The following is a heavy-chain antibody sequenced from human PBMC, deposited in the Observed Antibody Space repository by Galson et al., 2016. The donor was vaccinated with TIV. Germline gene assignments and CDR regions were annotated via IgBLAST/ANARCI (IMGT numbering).Heavy chain of an antibody. Sequence: PALVKPTQTLTLTCTFSGFSLSDTGVGVGWIRQPPGKALEWLGIFYWDDDTRYSPSLGSRLAITKGTSKNQVVLTVTDMDPVDTGTYFCAHIRITLIPDAFYIWGQGTTVTVSS. J-gene: IGHJ3*02. CDR2: FYWDDDT. CDR3: AHIRITLIPDAFYI. CDR1: GFSLSDTGVG. D-gene: IGHD3-22*01. V-gene: IGHV2-5*02.